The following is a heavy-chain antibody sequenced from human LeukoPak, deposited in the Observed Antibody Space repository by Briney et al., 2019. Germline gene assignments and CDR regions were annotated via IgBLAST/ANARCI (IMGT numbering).Heavy chain of an antibody. CDR1: GFTFSSYW. CDR3: ARERSIGRVYYYGMDV. Sequence: GGSLRLSCAASGFTFSSYWMHWVRQAPGKGLVWVSRINSDGSSTSYADSVKGRFTISRDNAKNTLYLQMSSLRAEDTAVYYCARERSIGRVYYYGMDVWGQGTTVTVSS. J-gene: IGHJ6*02. CDR2: INSDGSST. D-gene: IGHD6-6*01. V-gene: IGHV3-74*01.